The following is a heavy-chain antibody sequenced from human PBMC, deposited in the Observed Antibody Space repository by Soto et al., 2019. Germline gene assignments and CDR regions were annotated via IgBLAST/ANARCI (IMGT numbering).Heavy chain of an antibody. CDR3: ARVPEQGYSSGWDD. D-gene: IGHD6-19*01. CDR1: GGSISSSSYY. V-gene: IGHV4-39*01. CDR2: IYYSGIT. J-gene: IGHJ4*02. Sequence: SETLSLTCTVSGGSISSSSYYWGWIRQPPGKGLEWIGSIYYSGITYYNPSLKSRVTISVDTSKNQFSLKLSSVTAADTAVYYCARVPEQGYSSGWDDWGQGTLVTVSS.